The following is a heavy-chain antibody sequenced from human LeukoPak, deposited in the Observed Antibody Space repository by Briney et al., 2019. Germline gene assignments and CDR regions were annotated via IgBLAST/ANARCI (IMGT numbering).Heavy chain of an antibody. J-gene: IGHJ3*02. CDR2: IYPGDSDT. CDR3: ARKRSGYRDAFDI. CDR1: GYSFTSYW. D-gene: IGHD3-3*01. V-gene: IGHV5-51*01. Sequence: ASVKISCKGSGYSFTSYWIDWVRQMPGKGLEWMGIIYPGDSDTRYSPSFQGQVTISADKSISTAYLQWSSLKASDTAMYYCARKRSGYRDAFDIWGQGTMVTVSS.